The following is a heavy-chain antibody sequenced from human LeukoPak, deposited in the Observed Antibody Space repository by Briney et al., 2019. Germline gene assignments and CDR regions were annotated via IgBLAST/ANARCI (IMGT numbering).Heavy chain of an antibody. Sequence: ASVKVSCKVSGYTLTELSMHWVRQAPGKGLEWMGGFDPEDGETIYAQKFQGRVTMTEDTSTDTAYMELSSLRSEDTAVYYCAVGYYYDRSGYYLYYFDYWGQGTLVTVSS. CDR1: GYTLTELS. CDR2: FDPEDGET. CDR3: AVGYYYDRSGYYLYYFDY. V-gene: IGHV1-24*01. D-gene: IGHD3-22*01. J-gene: IGHJ4*02.